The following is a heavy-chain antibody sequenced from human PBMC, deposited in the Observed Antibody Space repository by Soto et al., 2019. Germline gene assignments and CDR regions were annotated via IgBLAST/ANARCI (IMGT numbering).Heavy chain of an antibody. CDR3: ARAITGTYSYGLLNY. V-gene: IGHV1-69*13. D-gene: IGHD5-18*01. CDR2: IIPILGTA. CDR1: GCTFSSYA. J-gene: IGHJ4*02. Sequence: SSVKVSCKASGCTFSSYAISWVRQAPGQGLEWMGGIIPILGTANYAQKFQGRVTITADESTRTAYMELSSLRSEDTAVYYCARAITGTYSYGLLNYWGQGTLVTVSS.